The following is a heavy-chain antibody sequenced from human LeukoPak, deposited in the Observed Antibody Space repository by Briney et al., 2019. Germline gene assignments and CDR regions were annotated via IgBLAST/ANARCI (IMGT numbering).Heavy chain of an antibody. J-gene: IGHJ4*02. CDR2: INPNSGGT. CDR3: ARSYSDYGVDY. V-gene: IGHV1-2*06. CDR1: GYSFTGHY. Sequence: ASVKVSCKAPGYSFTGHYMVWVRQAPGQGLEWMGRINPNSGGTNYAQKFQGRVTMTRDTSISTAYMELSRLRSDDTAVYYCARSYSDYGVDYWGQGTLVTVSS. D-gene: IGHD3-22*01.